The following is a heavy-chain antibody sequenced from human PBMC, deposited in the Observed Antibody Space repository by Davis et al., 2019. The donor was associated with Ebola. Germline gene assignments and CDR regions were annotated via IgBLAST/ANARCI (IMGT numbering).Heavy chain of an antibody. CDR1: GDRVSRGG. Sequence: HSQTPSLPLSILGDRVSRGGWNRITQSPSRGLAWLGRTYNDYKWYNDYSASVKSRITINPDTSKNQFSLQLNSVTPEDTDLNYCANGWLRGGLDVWGEGTTVTVSS. J-gene: IGHJ6*04. CDR3: ANGWLRGGLDV. V-gene: IGHV6-1*01. D-gene: IGHD5-18*01. CDR2: TYNDYKWYN.